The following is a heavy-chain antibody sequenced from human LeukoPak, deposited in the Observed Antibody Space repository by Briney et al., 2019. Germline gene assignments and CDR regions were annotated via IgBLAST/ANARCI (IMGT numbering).Heavy chain of an antibody. CDR1: GFTFDDYA. D-gene: IGHD6-19*01. CDR3: AKSGGSSGWLY. J-gene: IGHJ4*02. Sequence: PGGSLRLSCAASGFTFDDYALHWVRQAPGKGLEWVSGITWNSGSRGYADSVKGRFSISRDNAKNSLYLQMNSLRPEDTALYYCAKSGGSSGWLYWGQGTLVTVSS. CDR2: ITWNSGSR. V-gene: IGHV3-9*01.